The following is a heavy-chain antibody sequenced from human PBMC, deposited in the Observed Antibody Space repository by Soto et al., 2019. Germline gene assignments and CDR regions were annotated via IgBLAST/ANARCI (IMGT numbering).Heavy chain of an antibody. CDR1: GGTFSRSA. CDR3: ARERPERSEDV. CDR2: IIPVFGTA. V-gene: IGHV1-69*06. Sequence: QVQLVQSGAEVKKPGSSVKVSCKASGGTFSRSAISWVRQAPVQGLEWMGAIIPVFGTAHYAQKFQGRVSITADKHTSTADMELSRLRAEDTAVYYCARERPERSEDVWGQGTKGNVS. D-gene: IGHD3-3*01. J-gene: IGHJ6*01.